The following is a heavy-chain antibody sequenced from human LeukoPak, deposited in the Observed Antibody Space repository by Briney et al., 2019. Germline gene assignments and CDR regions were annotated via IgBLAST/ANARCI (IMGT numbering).Heavy chain of an antibody. CDR2: ISMSGSTI. D-gene: IGHD3-22*01. CDR1: GFPFSNFG. CDR3: ARDGLYYDSSGLDY. Sequence: GGSLRLSCAASGFPFSNFGMNWVRQAPGKGLEWVSYISMSGSTIYYADSVKGRFTISRDNAKNSLCLQMNSLRAEDTAVYYCARDGLYYDSSGLDYWGQGTLVTVSS. J-gene: IGHJ4*02. V-gene: IGHV3-48*04.